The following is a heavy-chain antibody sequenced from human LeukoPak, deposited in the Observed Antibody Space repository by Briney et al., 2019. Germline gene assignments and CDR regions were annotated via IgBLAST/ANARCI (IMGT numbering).Heavy chain of an antibody. V-gene: IGHV4-59*08. J-gene: IGHJ4*02. CDR2: IYYSGST. CDR1: GGSISSYY. D-gene: IGHD3-10*01. Sequence: SETLSLTCTVSGGSISSYYWSWIRQPPGKGLEWIGYIYYSGSTNYNSSLKSRVTISVDTSKNQFSLKLSSVTAADAAVYYCARLGDSDYFDYWGQGTLVTVSS. CDR3: ARLGDSDYFDY.